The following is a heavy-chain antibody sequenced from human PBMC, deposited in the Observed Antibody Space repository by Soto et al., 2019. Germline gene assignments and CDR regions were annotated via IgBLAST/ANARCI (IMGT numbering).Heavy chain of an antibody. CDR1: GGTFSSYT. Sequence: QVQLVQSGAEVKKPGSSVKVSCKASGGTFSSYTISWVRQAPGQGLEWMGRIIPILGIANYAQKFQGRVTITADKSTSTAYMELSSLRSEDTAVYYCASFPWGRFSDYCGQGTLVTVSS. CDR3: ASFPWGRFSDY. V-gene: IGHV1-69*02. J-gene: IGHJ4*02. CDR2: IIPILGIA. D-gene: IGHD3-3*01.